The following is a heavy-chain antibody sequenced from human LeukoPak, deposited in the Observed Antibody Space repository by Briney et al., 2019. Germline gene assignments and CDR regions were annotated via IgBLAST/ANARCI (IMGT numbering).Heavy chain of an antibody. CDR2: INHSGST. J-gene: IGHJ4*02. V-gene: IGHV4-34*01. D-gene: IGHD6-13*01. CDR3: AREEAGYSSSWLDY. CDR1: GGSFSGYY. Sequence: PSETLSLTCAVYGGSFSGYYWSWIRQPPGKGLEWIGEINHSGSTNYNPSLKSRVTISVDTSKNQFSLKLSSVTAADTAVYYCAREEAGYSSSWLDYWGQGTLVTVSS.